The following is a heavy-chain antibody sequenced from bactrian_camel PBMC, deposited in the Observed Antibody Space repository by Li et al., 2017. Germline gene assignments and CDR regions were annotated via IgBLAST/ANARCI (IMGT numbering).Heavy chain of an antibody. CDR2: IDSDGNTR. D-gene: IGHD2*01. Sequence: DVQLVESGGGLVQPGGSLRLSCVASGFTFSGYAMAWVRQVPGKEREGVATIDSDGNTRYYSSVKGRFTISQDNTKGTLYLQMNGLKPEDTAMYYCAALPRNSRYACNSYTIKFGVHKEGTQVTVS. V-gene: IGHV3S31*01. CDR1: GFTFSGYA. J-gene: IGHJ4*01.